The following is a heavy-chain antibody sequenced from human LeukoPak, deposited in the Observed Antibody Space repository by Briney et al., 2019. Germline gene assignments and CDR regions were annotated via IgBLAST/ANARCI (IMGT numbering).Heavy chain of an antibody. CDR1: GYAFIGYY. Sequence: ASVKVSCKASGYAFIGYYIHWVRRAPGQGLEWMGWINPSTGVTKYAQKFQGRVTLTRDTSITTAYMGLTSLTSDDTAIYYCARRPPYYGSGTSNWFDPWGQGTLVTVSS. CDR2: INPSTGVT. J-gene: IGHJ5*02. V-gene: IGHV1-2*02. CDR3: ARRPPYYGSGTSNWFDP. D-gene: IGHD3-10*01.